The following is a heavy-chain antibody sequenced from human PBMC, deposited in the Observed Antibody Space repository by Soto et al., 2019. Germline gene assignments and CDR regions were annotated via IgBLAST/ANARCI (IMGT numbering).Heavy chain of an antibody. CDR3: ASRRTGTTRYYYYYGMDV. D-gene: IGHD1-1*01. J-gene: IGHJ6*02. CDR2: INHSGST. CDR1: GGSFSGYY. Sequence: QVQLQQWGAGLLKPSETLSLTCAVYGGSFSGYYWSWIRQPPGKGLEWIGEINHSGSTNYNPSLKSRVPISVDTSKNQFSLKLSSVTAADTAVYYCASRRTGTTRYYYYYGMDVWGQGTTVTVSS. V-gene: IGHV4-34*01.